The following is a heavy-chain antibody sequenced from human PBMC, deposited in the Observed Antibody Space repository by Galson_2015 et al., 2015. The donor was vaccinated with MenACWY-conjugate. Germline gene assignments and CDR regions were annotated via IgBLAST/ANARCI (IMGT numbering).Heavy chain of an antibody. V-gene: IGHV3-74*01. CDR1: GFTFTRHW. J-gene: IGHJ4*02. D-gene: IGHD2-15*01. CDR2: ISRDGTST. CDR3: VRDRGDTVAVIPADYFDY. Sequence: LRLSCAVSGFTFTRHWMHWVRQVPGKGLVWVSRISRDGTSTTYADSVKGRFTISRDNAKNTLYLQMSSLRVEDTAMYYCVRDRGDTVAVIPADYFDYWGQGTLVTVS.